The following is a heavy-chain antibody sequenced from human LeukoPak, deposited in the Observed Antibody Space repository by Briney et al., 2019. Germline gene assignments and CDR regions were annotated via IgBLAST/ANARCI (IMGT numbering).Heavy chain of an antibody. V-gene: IGHV3-30*02. CDR3: AKGGYYDSSGPNAY. CDR1: GFTFSSYG. J-gene: IGHJ4*02. D-gene: IGHD3-22*01. Sequence: PGGSLRLSCAASGFTFSSYGMHWVRQAPGKGLEWVAFIRYDGSNKYYADSVKGRFTISRDNSKNTLYLQMNSLRAEDTAVYYCAKGGYYDSSGPNAYWGQGTLVTVSS. CDR2: IRYDGSNK.